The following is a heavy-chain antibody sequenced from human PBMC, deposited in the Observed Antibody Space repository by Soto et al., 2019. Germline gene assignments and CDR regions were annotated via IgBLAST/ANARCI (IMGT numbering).Heavy chain of an antibody. CDR3: ARVVKEGLLWFGELLSFDP. Sequence: QVQLQESGPGLVKPSQTLSLTCTVSGGSISSGDYYWSWIRQPPGKGLEWIGYIYYSGSTYYNPSLKSRVTISVDTSKNQFSLKLSSVTAADTAVYYCARVVKEGLLWFGELLSFDPWGQGTLVTVSS. D-gene: IGHD3-10*01. CDR2: IYYSGST. J-gene: IGHJ5*02. V-gene: IGHV4-30-4*01. CDR1: GGSISSGDYY.